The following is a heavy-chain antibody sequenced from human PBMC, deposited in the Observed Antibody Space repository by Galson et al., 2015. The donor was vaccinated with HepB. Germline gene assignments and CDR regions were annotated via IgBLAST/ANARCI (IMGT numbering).Heavy chain of an antibody. CDR3: ARGSPTSFYHYYMDV. D-gene: IGHD2/OR15-2a*01. J-gene: IGHJ6*03. CDR2: ISQNDIST. V-gene: IGHV3-23*01. CDR1: GLTLDAYD. Sequence: SLRLSCAASGLTLDAYDISWVRQAPGRGLQWVSAISQNDISTHYAAPVEGRFTISRQKSKNVVVLQMKRLKVEDTAVYYCARGSPTSFYHYYMDVWGKGTTVTVPS.